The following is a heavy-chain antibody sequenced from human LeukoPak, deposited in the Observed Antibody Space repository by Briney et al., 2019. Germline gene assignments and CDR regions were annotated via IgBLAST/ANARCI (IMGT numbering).Heavy chain of an antibody. J-gene: IGHJ6*03. CDR2: ISAYNGNT. V-gene: IGHV1-18*01. Sequence: ASVKVSCKASGYTFTSYGISGVRQAPGQGLEWMGWISAYNGNTNYAQKLQGRVTMTTDTSTSTAYMELRSLRSDDTAVYYCARVFGGRFGYSYGPYYYYYMDVWGKGTTVTVSS. CDR3: ARVFGGRFGYSYGPYYYYYMDV. CDR1: GYTFTSYG. D-gene: IGHD5-18*01.